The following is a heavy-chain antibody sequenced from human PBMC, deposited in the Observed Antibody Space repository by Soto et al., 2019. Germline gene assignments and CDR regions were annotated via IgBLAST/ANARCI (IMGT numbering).Heavy chain of an antibody. CDR1: GGSISSYY. J-gene: IGHJ6*02. CDR2: IYYSGST. Sequence: SETLSLTCTVSGGSISSYYWSWIRQPPGKGLEWIGYIYYSGSTNYNPSLKSRVTISVDTSKNQFSLKLSSVTAADTAVYYCARHGAAAVKGYYYYGMDVWGQGTTVTVSS. D-gene: IGHD6-13*01. V-gene: IGHV4-59*08. CDR3: ARHGAAAVKGYYYYGMDV.